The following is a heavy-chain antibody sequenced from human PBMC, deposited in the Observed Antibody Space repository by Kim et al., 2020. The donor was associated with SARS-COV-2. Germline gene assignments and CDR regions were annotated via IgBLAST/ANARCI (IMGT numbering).Heavy chain of an antibody. D-gene: IGHD1-26*01. CDR1: GYSISSGYY. CDR3: ARGQALEATLVDY. V-gene: IGHV4-38-2*02. CDR2: IYHSGST. Sequence: SETLSLTCTVSGYSISSGYYWGWIRQPPGKGLEWIGSIYHSGSTYYNPSLKSRVTISVDTSKNQFSLKLSSVTAADTAVYYCARGQALEATLVDYWGQGTLVTVSS. J-gene: IGHJ4*02.